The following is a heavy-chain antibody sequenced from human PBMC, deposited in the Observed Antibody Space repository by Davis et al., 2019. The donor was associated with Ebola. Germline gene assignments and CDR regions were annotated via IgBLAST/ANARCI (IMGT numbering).Heavy chain of an antibody. CDR1: GFTFSSYA. J-gene: IGHJ6*02. V-gene: IGHV3-23*01. CDR3: GGGAAAGTASIYFYYGMDV. D-gene: IGHD6-13*01. Sequence: GGSLRLSCAASGFTFSSYAMSWVRHAPGKGLERVSGISNSGGSTYYADSVKGRFTISRDNSKNTLYLQMNSLRAEDTAVYYCGGGAAAGTASIYFYYGMDVWGQGTTVTVSS. CDR2: ISNSGGST.